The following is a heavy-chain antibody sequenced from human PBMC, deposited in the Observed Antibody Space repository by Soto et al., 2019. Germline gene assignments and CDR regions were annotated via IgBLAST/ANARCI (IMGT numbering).Heavy chain of an antibody. D-gene: IGHD2-2*01. J-gene: IGHJ5*02. V-gene: IGHV1-69*13. CDR3: ARVQGEGYCSSTSCYSWFDP. CDR1: GGTFSSYA. CDR2: IIPIFGTA. Sequence: SVKVSCKASGGTFSSYAISWVRQAPGQGLEWMGGIIPIFGTANYAQKFQGRVTITADESTSTAYMELSSLRSEDTAVHYCARVQGEGYCSSTSCYSWFDPWGQGTLVTVSS.